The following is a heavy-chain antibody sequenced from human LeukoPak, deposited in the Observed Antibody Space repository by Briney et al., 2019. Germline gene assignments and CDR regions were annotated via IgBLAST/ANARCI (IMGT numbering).Heavy chain of an antibody. D-gene: IGHD3-3*01. V-gene: IGHV3-33*01. CDR2: IWHDGSNE. CDR3: VRDYDYYGFWSGYWPDAFDT. J-gene: IGHJ3*02. Sequence: GGSLTLSCTASGFTFSDYGMHWVRQAPGKGLEWVAVIWHDGSNEYYEGSVRGRFIISRDNSRNRLYLQMNRLRAEDTAVYYCVRDYDYYGFWSGYWPDAFDTWGPGTTVIVSS. CDR1: GFTFSDYG.